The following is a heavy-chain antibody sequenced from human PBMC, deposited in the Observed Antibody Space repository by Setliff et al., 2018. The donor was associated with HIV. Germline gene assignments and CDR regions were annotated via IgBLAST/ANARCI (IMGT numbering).Heavy chain of an antibody. CDR2: INPSGGST. Sequence: ASVKVSCKTSGYTFTGHYLHWVRQAPGQGLEWMGIINPSGGSTSYAQKFQGRVTMTRDTSTSTVYMELSSLRSEDTAVYYCASPVVTTPHDAFDIWGQGTMVTVSS. D-gene: IGHD2-15*01. J-gene: IGHJ3*02. V-gene: IGHV1-46*01. CDR1: GYTFTGHY. CDR3: ASPVVTTPHDAFDI.